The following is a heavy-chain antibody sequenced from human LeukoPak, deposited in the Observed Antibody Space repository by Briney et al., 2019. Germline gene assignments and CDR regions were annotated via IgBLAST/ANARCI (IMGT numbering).Heavy chain of an antibody. Sequence: PSETLSLTCAVYGGSFSGYYWSWIRQPPGKGLEWIGEINHSGSTNYNPSLKSRVTISVDTSKNQFSLKLSSVTAADTAVYYCAGESAPHSPRWVVVVAATRGIFDPWGQGTLVTVSS. CDR3: AGESAPHSPRWVVVVAATRGIFDP. CDR1: GGSFSGYY. CDR2: INHSGST. D-gene: IGHD2-15*01. J-gene: IGHJ5*02. V-gene: IGHV4-34*01.